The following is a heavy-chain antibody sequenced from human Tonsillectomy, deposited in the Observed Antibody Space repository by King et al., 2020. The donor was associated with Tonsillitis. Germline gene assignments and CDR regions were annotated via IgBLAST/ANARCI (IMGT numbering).Heavy chain of an antibody. J-gene: IGHJ4*02. V-gene: IGHV3-23*04. Sequence: VQLVESGGGLVQPGGSLRLSCAASGFTFSSYAMSWVRQAPGKGLEWVSVISGSGGSTYYADSVKGRFTISRDNSKNTFYLQMNSLRAEDTAVYYCASRGYSYATYYYFDYWGQGTLVTVSS. CDR3: ASRGYSYATYYYFDY. CDR1: GFTFSSYA. D-gene: IGHD5-18*01. CDR2: ISGSGGST.